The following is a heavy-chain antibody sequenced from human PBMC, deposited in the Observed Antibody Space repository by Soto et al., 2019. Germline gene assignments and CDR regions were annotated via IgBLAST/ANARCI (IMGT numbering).Heavy chain of an antibody. CDR3: ARDHSGYDYDWFDP. CDR1: GFNFSSYG. CDR2: IWYDGSNK. J-gene: IGHJ5*02. D-gene: IGHD5-12*01. V-gene: IGHV3-33*01. Sequence: QVQLVESGGGVVQPGRSLRLSCAASGFNFSSYGMHWVRQAPGKGLEWVAVIWYDGSNKYYADSVKGRFTISRDNSKNTLYLQMNSLRAEDTAVYYCARDHSGYDYDWFDPWGQGTLVTVSS.